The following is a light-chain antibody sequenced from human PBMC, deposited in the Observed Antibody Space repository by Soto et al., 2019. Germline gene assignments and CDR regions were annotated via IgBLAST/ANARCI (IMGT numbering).Light chain of an antibody. CDR3: QQYGSSPLYT. Sequence: EIVLTQSPGTLSLSPGERATLSCRASQSVSNSYLAWHQQKPGQPPRLLIYGASSRATGTPDRFSGSGSGTDFTLTISRLEPEDFAVYYCQQYGSSPLYTFGQGTKLEIK. J-gene: IGKJ2*01. V-gene: IGKV3-20*01. CDR2: GAS. CDR1: QSVSNSY.